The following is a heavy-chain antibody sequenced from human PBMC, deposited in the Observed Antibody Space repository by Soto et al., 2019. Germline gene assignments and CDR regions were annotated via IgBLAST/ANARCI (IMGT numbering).Heavy chain of an antibody. J-gene: IGHJ5*02. CDR1: GGSISSYY. CDR3: ARLMDNNWFDP. D-gene: IGHD2-2*03. V-gene: IGHV4-59*01. CDR2: IYYSGST. Sequence: PSETLSLTCTVSGGSISSYYWSWIRQPPGKGLEWIGYIYYSGSTNYNPSLKSRVTISVDTSKNQFSLKLSSVTAADTAVYYCARLMDNNWFDPWGQGTLVTVSS.